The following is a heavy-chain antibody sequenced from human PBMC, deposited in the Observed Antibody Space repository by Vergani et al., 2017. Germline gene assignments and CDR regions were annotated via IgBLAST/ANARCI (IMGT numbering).Heavy chain of an antibody. Sequence: QVHLVESGGGVVQPGRSLRLSCVVSGFTSSYYGMHWVRQAPGKGLEWVAVMSYDGTQKYYADSVKGRFTISRDTSKSTLYLQMNSLRTEDTAVYYCATKSCGTPGCQIGYFREWGQGTLVTVSS. J-gene: IGHJ1*01. D-gene: IGHD1-1*01. CDR1: GFTSSYYG. CDR2: MSYDGTQK. CDR3: ATKSCGTPGCQIGYFRE. V-gene: IGHV3-30*03.